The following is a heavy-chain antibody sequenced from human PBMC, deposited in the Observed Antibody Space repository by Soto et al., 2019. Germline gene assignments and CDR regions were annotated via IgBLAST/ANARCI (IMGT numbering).Heavy chain of an antibody. J-gene: IGHJ4*02. CDR3: AKDISTSGSVTSRVSFDC. D-gene: IGHD1-1*01. Sequence: EVQLLESGGGLVQPGGSLRLSCAASGFTFSSYAMSWVRQAPGKGLEWVSAISGSGGTTYYADSVKGRFTISRDNSKNMRYLQMNSLRAEDTAVYYCAKDISTSGSVTSRVSFDCWCQGTLVTVSS. CDR1: GFTFSSYA. V-gene: IGHV3-23*01. CDR2: ISGSGGTT.